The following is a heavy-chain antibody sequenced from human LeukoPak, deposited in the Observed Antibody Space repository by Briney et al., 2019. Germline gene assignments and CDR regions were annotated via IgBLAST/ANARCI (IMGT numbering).Heavy chain of an antibody. D-gene: IGHD3-22*01. Sequence: SETLSLTCTVSGGSISSYYWSWIRQPAGKGLEWIGRIYTSGSTNYNPSLKSRVTMSVDTSKNQFSLKLSSVTAADTAVYYCARDNYYDSSGYYYGSYMDVWGKGTTVTVSS. CDR2: IYTSGST. CDR3: ARDNYYDSSGYYYGSYMDV. J-gene: IGHJ6*03. CDR1: GGSISSYY. V-gene: IGHV4-4*07.